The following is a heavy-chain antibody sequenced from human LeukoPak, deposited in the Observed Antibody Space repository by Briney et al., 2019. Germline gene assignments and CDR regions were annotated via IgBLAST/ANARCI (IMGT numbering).Heavy chain of an antibody. CDR2: IYTSGST. J-gene: IGHJ6*03. CDR3: ARDVEDYCSSTSRYTRNYYYYYMDV. CDR1: GGSISSYY. D-gene: IGHD2-2*02. V-gene: IGHV4-4*07. Sequence: SETLSLTCTVSGGSISSYYWSWIRQPAGKGLEWIGRIYTSGSTNYNPSLKSRVTMSVDTSKNQFSLKLSSVTAADTAVYYCARDVEDYCSSTSRYTRNYYYYYMDVWGKGTTVTVSS.